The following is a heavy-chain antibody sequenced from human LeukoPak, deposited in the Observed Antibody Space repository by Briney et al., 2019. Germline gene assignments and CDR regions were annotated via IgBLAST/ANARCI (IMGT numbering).Heavy chain of an antibody. CDR3: ASEASSIVGPTTLAYFDY. D-gene: IGHD1-26*01. Sequence: ASVKVSCKASGYTFTDYYIHWVRQAPGQGLEWMGWINPNSGDTNYAQKFQGRVTMARDASISAAYMGLSSLISDDTAVYYCASEASSIVGPTTLAYFDYWGQGTLVTVSS. J-gene: IGHJ4*02. CDR2: INPNSGDT. CDR1: GYTFTDYY. V-gene: IGHV1-2*02.